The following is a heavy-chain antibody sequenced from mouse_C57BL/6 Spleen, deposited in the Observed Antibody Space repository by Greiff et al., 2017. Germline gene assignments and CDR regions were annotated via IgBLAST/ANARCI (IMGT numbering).Heavy chain of an antibody. D-gene: IGHD1-1*01. CDR1: GYTFTSYW. V-gene: IGHV1-53*01. J-gene: IGHJ2*01. Sequence: QVQLKQSGTELVKPGASVKLSCKASGYTFTSYWMHWVKQRPGQGLEWIGNINPSNGGTNYNEKFKSKATLTVDKSSSTAYMQLSSLTSEDSAVYYCARCPNYYGSSLGFDYWGQGTTLTVSS. CDR3: ARCPNYYGSSLGFDY. CDR2: INPSNGGT.